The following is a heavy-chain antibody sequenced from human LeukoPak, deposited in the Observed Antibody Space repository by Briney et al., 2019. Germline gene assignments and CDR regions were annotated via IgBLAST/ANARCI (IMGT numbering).Heavy chain of an antibody. Sequence: PSETLSLTCTVSGGSISSSSYYWGWIRQPPGKGLEWIGRIYTSGSTNYNPSLKSRVTISVDTSKNQSSLKLSSVTAADTAVYYCARDSKGGYRSLGYWGQGTLVTVSS. CDR3: ARDSKGGYRSLGY. D-gene: IGHD5-18*01. V-gene: IGHV4-61*02. CDR2: IYTSGST. CDR1: GGSISSSSYY. J-gene: IGHJ4*02.